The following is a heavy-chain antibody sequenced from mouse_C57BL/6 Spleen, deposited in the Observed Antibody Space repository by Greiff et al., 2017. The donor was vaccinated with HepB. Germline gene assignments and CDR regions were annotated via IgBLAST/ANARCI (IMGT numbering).Heavy chain of an antibody. CDR3: ARPVVGYFDV. CDR2: ISYDGSN. V-gene: IGHV3-6*01. D-gene: IGHD1-1*01. CDR1: GYSITSGYY. Sequence: DVKLQESGPGLVKPSQSLSLTCSVTGYSITSGYYWNWIRQFPGNKLEWMGYISYDGSNNYNPSLKNRISITRDTSKNQFFLKLNSVTTEDTATYYCARPVVGYFDVWGTGTTVTVSS. J-gene: IGHJ1*03.